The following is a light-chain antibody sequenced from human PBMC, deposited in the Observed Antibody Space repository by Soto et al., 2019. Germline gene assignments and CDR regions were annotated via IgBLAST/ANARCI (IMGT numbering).Light chain of an antibody. V-gene: IGLV1-47*02. CDR2: SNN. Sequence: QLVLTQPPSASGTPGQRVTISCSGSSSNIGSNYVYWYQQLPGTAPKLLIYSNNQRPSGVPDRFSGSKSGTSASLAISGLRSEDEADYYCAAWDDSHVAFGGGTKLTVL. J-gene: IGLJ2*01. CDR3: AAWDDSHVA. CDR1: SSNIGSNY.